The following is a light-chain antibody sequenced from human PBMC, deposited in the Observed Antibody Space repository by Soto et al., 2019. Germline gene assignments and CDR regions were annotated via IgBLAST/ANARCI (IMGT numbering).Light chain of an antibody. CDR1: QSVSSS. Sequence: EIVMPQSPATLSVSPGARATLSCRASQSVSSSLAWYQQKPGQAPRLLIYGASTRATGIPARFSGSASGTEFTLTISSLQSEDFAIYYCQQYNTWPIFTVGTGNKVDFK. J-gene: IGKJ3*01. V-gene: IGKV3-15*01. CDR3: QQYNTWPIFT. CDR2: GAS.